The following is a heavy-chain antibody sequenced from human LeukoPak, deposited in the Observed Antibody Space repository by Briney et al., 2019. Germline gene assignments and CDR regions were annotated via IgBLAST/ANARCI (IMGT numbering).Heavy chain of an antibody. D-gene: IGHD6-13*01. J-gene: IGHJ4*02. CDR3: AKDLAAAGTEALDY. Sequence: GGSLRLSCAASGFTFDDYAMHWVRQAPGKGLEWVSGISGNSGSIGYADSVKGRFTISRDNAKNSLYLQMNSLRAEDMALYYCAKDLAAAGTEALDYWGQGTLVTVSS. CDR2: ISGNSGSI. V-gene: IGHV3-9*03. CDR1: GFTFDDYA.